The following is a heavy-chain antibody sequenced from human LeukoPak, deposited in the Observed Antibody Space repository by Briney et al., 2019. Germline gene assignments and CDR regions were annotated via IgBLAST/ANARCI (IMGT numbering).Heavy chain of an antibody. CDR1: GFTFSNYA. D-gene: IGHD3-3*01. Sequence: PGRSLRLSCAASGFTFSNYAMHWVRQAPGKGLEWVALISNDGSNEYYGDSMKGRFTISRDNSRNTFYLQMNSLRAEDTAVYYCASRFEWLSSFDYWGQGTLVSVST. V-gene: IGHV3-30*03. CDR3: ASRFEWLSSFDY. J-gene: IGHJ4*02. CDR2: ISNDGSNE.